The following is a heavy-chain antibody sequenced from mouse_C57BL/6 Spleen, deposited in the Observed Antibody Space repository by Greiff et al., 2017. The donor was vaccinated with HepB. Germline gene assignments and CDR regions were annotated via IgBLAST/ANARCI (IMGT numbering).Heavy chain of an antibody. V-gene: IGHV5-16*01. CDR1: GFTFSDYY. CDR2: INYDGSST. J-gene: IGHJ2*01. CDR3: AREEEDFYYFDY. Sequence: EVKLVESEGGLVQPGSSMKLSCTASGFTFSDYYMAWVRQVPEKGLEWVANINYDGSSTYYLDSLKSRFIISRDNAKNILYLQMSSLKSEDTATYYCAREEEDFYYFDYWGQGTTLTVSS.